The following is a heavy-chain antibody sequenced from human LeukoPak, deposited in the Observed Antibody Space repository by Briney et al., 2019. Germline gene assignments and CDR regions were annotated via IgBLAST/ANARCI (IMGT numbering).Heavy chain of an antibody. CDR2: FSSSGGST. CDR1: GFTFSSYA. CDR3: ARAGYSMDTEYFQH. V-gene: IGHV3-23*01. D-gene: IGHD5-18*01. Sequence: GGSLRLSCASSGFTFSSYAMTWVRQAPGKGLEWVSTFSSSGGSTYYADSVKGRFTISRDNAKSSLYLQMNSLRAEDTAVYYCARAGYSMDTEYFQHWGQGTLVSVSS. J-gene: IGHJ1*01.